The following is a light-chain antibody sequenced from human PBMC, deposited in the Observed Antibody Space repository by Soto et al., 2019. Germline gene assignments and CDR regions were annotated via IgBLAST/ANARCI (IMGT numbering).Light chain of an antibody. CDR1: QSVSSSY. CDR2: GAS. J-gene: IGKJ5*01. V-gene: IGKV3-20*01. Sequence: EIVLTQSPGTLSLSPGERATLSCRASQSVSSSYLAWYQQKPGQAPRLLIYGASSRATGIPDRFSGSGSGTDFTLTISRLEPEDFAVYYCQQYGSSLPSTVGQGTRLEIK. CDR3: QQYGSSLPST.